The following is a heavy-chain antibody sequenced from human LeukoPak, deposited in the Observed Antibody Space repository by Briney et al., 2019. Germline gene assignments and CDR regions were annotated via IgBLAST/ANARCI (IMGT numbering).Heavy chain of an antibody. CDR2: MNPNSGNT. CDR3: ATNLGIVGATTWFGDDY. CDR1: GYTFTSYD. D-gene: IGHD1-26*01. V-gene: IGHV1-8*02. J-gene: IGHJ4*02. Sequence: GASVKVSCKASGYTFTSYDINWVRQATGQGLEWMGWMNPNSGNTGYAQKFQGRVTMTEDTSTDTAHMELSSLRSEDTAVYYCATNLGIVGATTWFGDDYWGQGTLVTVSS.